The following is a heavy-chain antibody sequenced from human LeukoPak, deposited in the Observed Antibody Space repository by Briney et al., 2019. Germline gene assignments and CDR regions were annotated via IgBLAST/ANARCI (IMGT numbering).Heavy chain of an antibody. D-gene: IGHD6-13*01. V-gene: IGHV1-2*02. J-gene: IGHJ4*02. Sequence: ASVKVSCKASGYTFTGYYMHWVRQAPGQGLEWMGWINPNSGGTNYAQKFQGRVTMTRDTSISTAYMEPSRLRSDDTAVYYCARVAVPAAIPRGYSSSWSHLDYWGQGTLVTVSS. CDR2: INPNSGGT. CDR3: ARVAVPAAIPRGYSSSWSHLDY. CDR1: GYTFTGYY.